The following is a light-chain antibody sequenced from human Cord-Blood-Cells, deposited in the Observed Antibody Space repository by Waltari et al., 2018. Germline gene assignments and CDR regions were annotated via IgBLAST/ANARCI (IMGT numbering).Light chain of an antibody. CDR2: DVS. V-gene: IGLV2-14*01. CDR3: SSYTSSSTLV. J-gene: IGLJ3*02. CDR1: SSDVGGYNN. Sequence: QSPLPQPASAPGPPAQPTPISCTGPSSDVGGYNNVPWYQQHPGKAPTLMIYDVSNRPSGVSNRFSGSKSGNTASLTISGLQAEDEADYYCSSYTSSSTLVFGGGTKLTVL.